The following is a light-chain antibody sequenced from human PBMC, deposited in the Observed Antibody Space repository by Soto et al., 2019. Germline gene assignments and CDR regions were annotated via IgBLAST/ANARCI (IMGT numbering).Light chain of an antibody. Sequence: DIVMTQSPLSLPVTPGEPAPISCRSSQSLLHSNGYKYLDWYLQKPGQSPQLLIYLGSNRASGVPDRFSGSGSGTDFTLKISRVEAEDVGVYYCMQSLQTPLTFGGGTKVDIK. J-gene: IGKJ4*01. CDR2: LGS. CDR1: QSLLHSNGYKY. V-gene: IGKV2-28*01. CDR3: MQSLQTPLT.